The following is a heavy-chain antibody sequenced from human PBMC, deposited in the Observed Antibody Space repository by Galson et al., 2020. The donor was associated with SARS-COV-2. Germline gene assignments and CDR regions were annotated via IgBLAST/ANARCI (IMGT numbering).Heavy chain of an antibody. D-gene: IGHD6-6*01. CDR1: GFTFSSYA. CDR2: ISYDGSNK. J-gene: IGHJ4*02. CDR3: ARESIAAPPWFDY. V-gene: IGHV3-30-3*01. Sequence: TGGSLRLSCAASGFTFSSYAMHWVRQAPGKGLEWVAVISYDGSNKYYADSVKGRFTISRDNSKNTLYLQMNSLRAEDTAVYYCARESIAAPPWFDYWGQGTLVTVSS.